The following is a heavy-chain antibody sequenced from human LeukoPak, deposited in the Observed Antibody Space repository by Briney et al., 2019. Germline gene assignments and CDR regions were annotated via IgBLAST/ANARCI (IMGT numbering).Heavy chain of an antibody. CDR1: EFIFSGYW. J-gene: IGHJ3*02. Sequence: PGGSLRLSCAASEFIFSGYWMNWVRQAPGKGLEWVANIKQDGSEKQYVDSVRGRFTISRDNAKNSLYLQMDSLTAEDTALYYCARDGSAWQLRPDTFHIWGQGTMVTVSS. D-gene: IGHD6-19*01. V-gene: IGHV3-7*01. CDR2: IKQDGSEK. CDR3: ARDGSAWQLRPDTFHI.